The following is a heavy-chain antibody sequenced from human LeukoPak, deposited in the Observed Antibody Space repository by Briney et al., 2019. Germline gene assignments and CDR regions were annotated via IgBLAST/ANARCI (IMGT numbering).Heavy chain of an antibody. J-gene: IGHJ4*02. CDR1: KFAFSSYA. D-gene: IGHD3-22*01. Sequence: GGSLRLSCAASKFAFSSYAMSWVRQAPGKGLEWVSAISGGGGNTYYADSVKGRFTISRDNSKNTLYLQMNSLRAEDTAVYYCAKAHDSSGYYYGRPFDYWGQGTLVTVSS. CDR2: ISGGGGNT. V-gene: IGHV3-23*01. CDR3: AKAHDSSGYYYGRPFDY.